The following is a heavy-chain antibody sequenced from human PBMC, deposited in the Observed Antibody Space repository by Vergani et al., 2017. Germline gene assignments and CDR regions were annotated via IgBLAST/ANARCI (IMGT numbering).Heavy chain of an antibody. J-gene: IGHJ4*02. CDR1: GFSLSNARMG. D-gene: IGHD3-22*01. CDR3: ARIRYDSSGYYTQLFDY. V-gene: IGHV2-26*01. Sequence: QVTLKEYGPVLVKHTETLTLTCTVSGFSLSNARMGVSWIRQPPGKALEWLAHIFSNDEKSYSTSLKSRLTISKETSKSQVVLTMTNMDPVDTATYYCARIRYDSSGYYTQLFDYWGQGTLVTVSS. CDR2: IFSNDEK.